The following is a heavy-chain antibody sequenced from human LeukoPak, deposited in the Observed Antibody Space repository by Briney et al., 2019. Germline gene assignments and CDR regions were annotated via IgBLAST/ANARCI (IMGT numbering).Heavy chain of an antibody. V-gene: IGHV4-59*01. CDR3: ARVSGYDWESFHDY. J-gene: IGHJ4*02. Sequence: SETLSLTCAVYGGSFSGYYWSWIRQPPGKGLEWIGYIYYSGSANYNPSLKSRVTISVDTSKNQFSLRLSSVTAADTAVYYCARVSGYDWESFHDYWGQGILVTVSS. D-gene: IGHD5-12*01. CDR2: IYYSGSA. CDR1: GGSFSGYY.